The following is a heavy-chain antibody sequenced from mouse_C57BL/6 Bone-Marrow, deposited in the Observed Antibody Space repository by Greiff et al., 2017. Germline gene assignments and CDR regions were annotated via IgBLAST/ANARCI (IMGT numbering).Heavy chain of an antibody. J-gene: IGHJ2*01. V-gene: IGHV1-54*01. Sequence: QVQLKESGAELVRPGTSVKVSCKASGYAFTNYLIEWVKQRPGQGLEWIGVINPGSGGTNYNEKFKGKATLTADKSSRTAYMQLSSLTSEDSAVYFCARSTVVATDYWGQGTTLPVAS. CDR1: GYAFTNYL. CDR2: INPGSGGT. D-gene: IGHD1-1*01. CDR3: ARSTVVATDY.